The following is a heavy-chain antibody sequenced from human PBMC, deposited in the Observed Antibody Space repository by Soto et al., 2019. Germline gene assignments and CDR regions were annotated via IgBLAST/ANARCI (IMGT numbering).Heavy chain of an antibody. CDR1: GFSLTTSGVG. J-gene: IGHJ4*02. V-gene: IGHV2-5*02. D-gene: IGHD3-3*01. CDR3: THRVLRTVFGLVTTTAIYFDF. CDR2: LYWDDDK. Sequence: QITLKESGPTVVKPTETLTLTCTFSGFSLTTSGVGVGWVRQSPGKAPEWLALLYWDDDKRYSTSLKSRLTITKDPSKNQMVLTMANVDPADTATYYCTHRVLRTVFGLVTTTAIYFDFWGQGTPVVVSS.